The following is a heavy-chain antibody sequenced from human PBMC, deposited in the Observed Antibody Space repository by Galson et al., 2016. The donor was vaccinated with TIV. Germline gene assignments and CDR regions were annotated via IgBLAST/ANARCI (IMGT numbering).Heavy chain of an antibody. CDR1: GLTFSSFT. D-gene: IGHD1-14*01. J-gene: IGHJ6*02. CDR2: ITVSGANT. CDR3: ARGWQPFYNHYYSMDV. Sequence: SLRLSCAASGLTFSSFTFSWVRQAPGKGLEWVSAITVSGANTYYTDSVKGRFTVSRDNSKNTLYLQLNRLSADDTAVYYCARGWQPFYNHYYSMDVWGQGTTVIVSS. V-gene: IGHV3-23*01.